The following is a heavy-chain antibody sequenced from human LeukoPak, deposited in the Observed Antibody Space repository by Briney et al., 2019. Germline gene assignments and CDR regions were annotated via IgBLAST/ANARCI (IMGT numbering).Heavy chain of an antibody. CDR2: ISSSGSTI. J-gene: IGHJ3*02. Sequence: TGGSLRLSCAASGFTFSDYYMSWIRQAPGKGLEWVSYISSSGSTIYYADSVKGRFTISRDNAKNSLYLQMNSLRAEDTAVYYCAKDGQYSSGWYDAFDIWGQGTMVTVSS. V-gene: IGHV3-11*01. D-gene: IGHD6-19*01. CDR1: GFTFSDYY. CDR3: AKDGQYSSGWYDAFDI.